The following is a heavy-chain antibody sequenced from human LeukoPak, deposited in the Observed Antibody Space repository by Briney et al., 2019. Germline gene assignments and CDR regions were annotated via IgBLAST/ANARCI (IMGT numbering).Heavy chain of an antibody. Sequence: GGSLRLSCAASGFTFSSYWMSWVRQAPGKGLEWVANIKQEGSEKYYVDSVKGRFTISRDNAKNSLYLQMNSLRAEDTAVYYCARIPLLPYDFWSGYYDDAFDIWGQGTMVTVSS. D-gene: IGHD3-3*01. CDR1: GFTFSSYW. V-gene: IGHV3-7*01. J-gene: IGHJ3*02. CDR2: IKQEGSEK. CDR3: ARIPLLPYDFWSGYYDDAFDI.